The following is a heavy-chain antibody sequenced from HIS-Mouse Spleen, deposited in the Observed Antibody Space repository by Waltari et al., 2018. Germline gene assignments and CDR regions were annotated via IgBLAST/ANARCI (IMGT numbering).Heavy chain of an antibody. CDR1: GGSISSSSYY. D-gene: IGHD7-27*01. J-gene: IGHJ4*02. V-gene: IGHV4-39*01. CDR2: IYYSGST. Sequence: QLQLQESGPGLVKPSETLSLPCTVSGGSISSSSYYWGWIRQPPGKGLEWIGSIYYSGSTYYNPSLKSRVTISVDTSKNQFSLKLSSVTAADTAVYYCASPLGETNWGYWGQGTLVTVSS. CDR3: ASPLGETNWGY.